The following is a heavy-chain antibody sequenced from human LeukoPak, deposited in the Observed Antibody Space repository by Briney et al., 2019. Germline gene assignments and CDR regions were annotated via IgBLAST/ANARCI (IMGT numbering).Heavy chain of an antibody. D-gene: IGHD1-26*01. CDR2: IIPIFGTA. CDR1: GGTFSSYA. Sequence: ASVKVSCKASGGTFSSYAISWVRQAPGQGLEWMGGIIPIFGTANYAQKFQGRVTITADESTSTAYMELSSLRVEDTALYYCVKAYTTSGTYSEPWGQGTLVTVSS. V-gene: IGHV1-69*13. CDR3: VKAYTTSGTYSEP. J-gene: IGHJ4*02.